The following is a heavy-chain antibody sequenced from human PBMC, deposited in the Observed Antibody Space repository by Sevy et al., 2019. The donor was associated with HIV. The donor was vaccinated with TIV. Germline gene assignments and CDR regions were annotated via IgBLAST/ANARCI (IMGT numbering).Heavy chain of an antibody. V-gene: IGHV4-34*01. CDR3: ATRRGHLSFDY. CDR2: INHSGST. Sequence: SETLSLTCVVYGGSFSGYYWSRIRRPPGKGLEWIGEINHSGSTNDNPSLKSRVTISADTSKNQFSLKLSSVTAADTAVYYCATRRGHLSFDYWGQGTLVTVSS. CDR1: GGSFSGYY. J-gene: IGHJ4*02.